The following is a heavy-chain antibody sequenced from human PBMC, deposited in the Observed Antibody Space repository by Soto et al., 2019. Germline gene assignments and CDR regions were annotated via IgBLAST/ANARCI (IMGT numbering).Heavy chain of an antibody. CDR2: IIPVFRTS. Sequence: QVQLVQSGAELKKPGSSVKVSCSASGVTFSSYAFTWVRQAPGQGLEWMGNIIPVFRTSNHAQGFQGRLTISADESTNTIYMELSSLRSEDTAVYFCAKDGSWDGGGGESWGQGTLDIVSS. CDR3: AKDGSWDGGGGES. J-gene: IGHJ4*02. V-gene: IGHV1-69*18. D-gene: IGHD3-16*01. CDR1: GVTFSSYA.